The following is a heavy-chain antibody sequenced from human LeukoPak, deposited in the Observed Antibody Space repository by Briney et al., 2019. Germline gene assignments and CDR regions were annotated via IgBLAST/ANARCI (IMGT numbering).Heavy chain of an antibody. CDR1: GGSISSYH. D-gene: IGHD3-10*01. V-gene: IGHV4-59*01. J-gene: IGHJ3*02. CDR3: AGRLWFGESAFDI. Sequence: PSETLSLTCTVSGGSISSYHWSWIRQPPGKGLEWIGYIYYSGSTNYNPSLKSRVTISVDTSKNQFSLKLSSVTAADTAVYYCAGRLWFGESAFDIWGQGTMVTVSS. CDR2: IYYSGST.